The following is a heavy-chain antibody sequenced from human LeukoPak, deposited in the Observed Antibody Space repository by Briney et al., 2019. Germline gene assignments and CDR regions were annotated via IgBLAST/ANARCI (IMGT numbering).Heavy chain of an antibody. Sequence: ASVKVSCKASGYTFTGYHIHWVRQAPGQGLEWMGRINPYSGDTNFAQKFQGRVAMTRDTSITTAYMDLSSLTPDDTAVYFCARDQGSLTRSWYTGYWGQGTQVTVSS. D-gene: IGHD6-13*01. CDR1: GYTFTGYH. V-gene: IGHV1-2*06. CDR2: INPYSGDT. J-gene: IGHJ4*02. CDR3: ARDQGSLTRSWYTGY.